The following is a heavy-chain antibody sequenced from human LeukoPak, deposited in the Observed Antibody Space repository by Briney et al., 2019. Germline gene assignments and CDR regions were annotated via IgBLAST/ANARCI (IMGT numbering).Heavy chain of an antibody. D-gene: IGHD3-22*01. V-gene: IGHV3-74*01. CDR3: ARVGKYYYDSSGSRSYYFDY. Sequence: GGSLRLSCVASGFTFSNYWMHWVRQPPGKGLVWVSRIYVDGRTTNYADSVKGRFTISRDNAKNTVYLEMNSLSVEDTAVYYCARVGKYYYDSSGSRSYYFDYWGQGTLVTVSS. CDR1: GFTFSNYW. J-gene: IGHJ4*02. CDR2: IYVDGRTT.